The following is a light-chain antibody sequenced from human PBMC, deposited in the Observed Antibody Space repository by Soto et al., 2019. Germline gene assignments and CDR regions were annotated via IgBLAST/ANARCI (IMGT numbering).Light chain of an antibody. CDR1: QRIDSW. J-gene: IGKJ4*01. V-gene: IGKV1-5*03. CDR3: QQYKSYSFT. Sequence: DIQMTQSPSTLSASVGDSVTITCRASQRIDSWLAWYQQKPGKAPKLLIYKASTLESGVPSRFSGSGSGTEFTLTINSLQPDDFATYHCQQYKSYSFTFGGGTKVEIK. CDR2: KAS.